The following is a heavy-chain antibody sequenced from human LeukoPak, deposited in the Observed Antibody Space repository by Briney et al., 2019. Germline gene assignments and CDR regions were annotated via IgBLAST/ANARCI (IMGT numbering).Heavy chain of an antibody. D-gene: IGHD6-19*01. CDR3: ASEAPPQPTTHIAVAGPGFDY. Sequence: GSLRLSCAASGFTFSSYWMSWVRQAPGKGLEWIGYIYYSGSTYYNPSLKSRVTISVDTSKNQFSLKLSSVTAADTAVYYCASEAPPQPTTHIAVAGPGFDYWGQGTLVTVSS. CDR2: IYYSGST. CDR1: GFTFSSYW. J-gene: IGHJ4*02. V-gene: IGHV4-59*06.